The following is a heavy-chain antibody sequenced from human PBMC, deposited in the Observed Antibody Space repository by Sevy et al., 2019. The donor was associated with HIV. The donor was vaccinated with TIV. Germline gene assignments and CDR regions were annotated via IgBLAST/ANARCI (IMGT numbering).Heavy chain of an antibody. J-gene: IGHJ5*02. D-gene: IGHD1-26*01. CDR3: ARGVGLDR. CDR2: IRPDGSDK. CDR1: GFTFSPYW. V-gene: IGHV3-7*01. Sequence: GGSLRLSCEASGFTFSPYWMTWVRQAPGKGLEWVANIRPDGSDKYYVDSVKGRFTISRDNAKNSLYLQMNSLRADDTAMYYCARGVGLDRLGQGAMVTVSS.